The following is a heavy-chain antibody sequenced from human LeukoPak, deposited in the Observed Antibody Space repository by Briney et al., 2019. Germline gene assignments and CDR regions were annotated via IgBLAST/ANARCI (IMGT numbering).Heavy chain of an antibody. CDR1: GFTFSSHL. V-gene: IGHV3-74*01. Sequence: GGSLRLSCAASGFTFSSHLMHWVRQAPGKGLVWVSRISSDGTYTNYADSVRGRFTISRDNSKNTLYLQMNSLRAEDTAVYYCAKAAVVPAAPDFWGQGTLVTVSS. CDR3: AKAAVVPAAPDF. J-gene: IGHJ4*02. D-gene: IGHD2-2*01. CDR2: ISSDGTYT.